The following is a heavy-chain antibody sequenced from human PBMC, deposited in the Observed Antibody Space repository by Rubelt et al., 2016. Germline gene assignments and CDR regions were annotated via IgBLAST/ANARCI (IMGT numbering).Heavy chain of an antibody. Sequence: VKVPGESLKISCKGSGYSFTSNWIGWVRQLPGKGLEWMGIIYPGDSDTRYSPSFEGQVTISADKSMSTAYLQWGSLKASDTAMYYCARRAQDCSGGSCYSGNGFDLWGQGTLVTVSS. D-gene: IGHD2-15*01. CDR1: GYSFTSNW. V-gene: IGHV5-51*01. CDR2: IYPGDSDT. J-gene: IGHJ5*02. CDR3: ARRAQDCSGGSCYSGNGFDL.